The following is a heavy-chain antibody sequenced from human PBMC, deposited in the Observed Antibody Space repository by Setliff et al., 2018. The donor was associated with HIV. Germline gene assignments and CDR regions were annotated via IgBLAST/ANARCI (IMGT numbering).Heavy chain of an antibody. J-gene: IGHJ6*03. D-gene: IGHD7-27*01. Sequence: PSETLSLTCTVSGASINSIYYWSWIRQPAGKGLEWIGRIYSSGGTNYNPSLKSRVTMSVDTSKNQFSLNLSSVTAADTAVYYCARVSPLTHYYYMDMWGKGTTVT. CDR2: IYSSGGT. CDR3: ARVSPLTHYYYMDM. V-gene: IGHV4-4*07. CDR1: GASINSIYY.